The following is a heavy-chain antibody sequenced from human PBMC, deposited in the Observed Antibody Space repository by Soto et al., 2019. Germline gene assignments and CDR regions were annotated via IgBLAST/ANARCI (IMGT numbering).Heavy chain of an antibody. J-gene: IGHJ4*02. Sequence: QVQLVQSGAEVKKPGASVKVSCKASGYTFTGYYMHWVRQAPGQGLEWMGWINPNSGGTNYAQKFQGRVTMTRDTSISTAYMELSRLRSDDTAVYYCARDGSNRGGNPNFDYWGQGTLVTVSS. D-gene: IGHD2-15*01. V-gene: IGHV1-2*02. CDR1: GYTFTGYY. CDR3: ARDGSNRGGNPNFDY. CDR2: INPNSGGT.